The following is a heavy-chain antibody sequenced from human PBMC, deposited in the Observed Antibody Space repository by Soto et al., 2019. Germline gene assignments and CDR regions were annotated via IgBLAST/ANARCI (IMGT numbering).Heavy chain of an antibody. Sequence: VKVSCKASGGTFSSYAISWVRQAPGQGLEWMGGIIPIFGTANYAQKFQGRVTITADESTSTAYMELSSLRSEDTAVYYCARRSDYYDSSGYYAYWGQGTLVTGSS. CDR2: IIPIFGTA. CDR3: ARRSDYYDSSGYYAY. J-gene: IGHJ4*02. D-gene: IGHD3-22*01. V-gene: IGHV1-69*13. CDR1: GGTFSSYA.